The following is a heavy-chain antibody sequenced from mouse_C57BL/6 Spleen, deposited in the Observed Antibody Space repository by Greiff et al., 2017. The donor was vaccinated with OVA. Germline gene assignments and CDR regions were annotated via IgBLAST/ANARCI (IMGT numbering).Heavy chain of an antibody. CDR2: INPNNGGT. V-gene: IGHV1-26*01. J-gene: IGHJ2*01. CDR1: GYTFTDYY. CDR3: ARSYYGHLDY. Sequence: EVQLQQSGPELVKPGASVKISCKASGYTFTDYYMNWVKQSHGKSLEWIGDINPNNGGTSYNQKFKGKATLTVDKSSSTAYMELRSLTSEDSAVYYCARSYYGHLDYWGQGTTLTVSS. D-gene: IGHD1-1*02.